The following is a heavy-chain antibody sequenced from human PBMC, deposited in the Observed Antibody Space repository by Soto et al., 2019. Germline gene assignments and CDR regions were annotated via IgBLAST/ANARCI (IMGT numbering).Heavy chain of an antibody. V-gene: IGHV1-69*01. CDR2: IIAIFGTA. CDR3: ATKYYYDSSGYYFRAGFGLYGLDV. Sequence: QVRLVQSGAEVKKPGSSVKVSCKASGGTFSSYAISWVRQAPGQGLEWMGGIIAIFGTANYAQKFQGRGTITADESPSTAYMELSSLLSQDTAVYYCATKYYYDSSGYYFRAGFGLYGLDVWGQGPTVTVSS. CDR1: GGTFSSYA. J-gene: IGHJ6*02. D-gene: IGHD3-22*01.